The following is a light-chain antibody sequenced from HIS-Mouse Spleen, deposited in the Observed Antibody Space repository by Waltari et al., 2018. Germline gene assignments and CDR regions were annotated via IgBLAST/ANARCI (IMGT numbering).Light chain of an antibody. CDR3: QQYYSTPYT. J-gene: IGKJ2*01. CDR2: WAS. V-gene: IGKV4-1*01. CDR1: QSVLYSSNNKNY. Sequence: DIVMTQSPDSLAVSLGERATINCKSSQSVLYSSNNKNYLAWYQQKPGQHPKLLIYWASTRESGVPDRFSGSGSWTDFTLTISSLQAEDVAVYYCQQYYSTPYTFGQGTKLEIK.